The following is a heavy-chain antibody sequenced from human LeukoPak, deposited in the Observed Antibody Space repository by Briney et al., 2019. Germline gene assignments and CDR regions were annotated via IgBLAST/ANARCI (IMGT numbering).Heavy chain of an antibody. J-gene: IGHJ4*02. CDR1: GGSISKYY. Sequence: SETLSLTCSASGGSISKYYWSWIRQPPGKGLEWIGYIYYSGSTYYNPSLKSRVTISVDTSKNQFSLKLSSVTAADTAVYYCARGRAMVRGVIIFDYWGQGTLVTVSS. CDR3: ARGRAMVRGVIIFDY. D-gene: IGHD3-10*01. CDR2: IYYSGST. V-gene: IGHV4-30-4*08.